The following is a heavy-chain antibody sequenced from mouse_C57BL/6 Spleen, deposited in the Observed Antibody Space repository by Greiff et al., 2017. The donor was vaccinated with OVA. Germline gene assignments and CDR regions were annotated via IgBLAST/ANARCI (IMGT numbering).Heavy chain of an antibody. CDR1: GFTFSDYY. J-gene: IGHJ2*01. CDR2: INYDGSST. Sequence: DVQLVESEGGLVQPGSSMKLSCTASGFTFSDYYMAWVRQVPGKGLEWVANINYDGSSTYYLDSLKSRFIISRDNAKNILYLQMSSLKSEDTATYYCARAYGFYFDYWGQGTTLTVSS. V-gene: IGHV5-16*01. D-gene: IGHD2-2*01. CDR3: ARAYGFYFDY.